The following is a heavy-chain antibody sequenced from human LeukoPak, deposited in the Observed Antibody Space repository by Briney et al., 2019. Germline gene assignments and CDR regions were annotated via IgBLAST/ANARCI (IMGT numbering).Heavy chain of an antibody. CDR3: ARGAKIVVVPAASNWFDP. Sequence: ASVKVSCKASGYTFTSYDINWVRQATGQGLEGMGWMNPNSGNTGYAQKFQGRVTMTRNTSISTAYMELSSLRSEDTAVYYCARGAKIVVVPAASNWFDPWGQGTLVTVSS. CDR2: MNPNSGNT. D-gene: IGHD2-2*01. V-gene: IGHV1-8*01. J-gene: IGHJ5*02. CDR1: GYTFTSYD.